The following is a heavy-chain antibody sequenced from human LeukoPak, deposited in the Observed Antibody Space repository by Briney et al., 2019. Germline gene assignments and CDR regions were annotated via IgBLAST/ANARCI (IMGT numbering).Heavy chain of an antibody. CDR1: GGSISNYY. CDR2: IYYSGNT. V-gene: IGHV4-59*01. CDR3: ARVRYCSTNRCYDREFDN. J-gene: IGHJ4*02. Sequence: SETLSLTCTVSGGSISNYYWSWIRQPPGKGLEWIGYIYYSGNTNYNPSLKSRVTISVDTSKNQFSLKLNSVAAADTAVYYCARVRYCSTNRCYDREFDNWGQGTLVTVSS. D-gene: IGHD2-2*01.